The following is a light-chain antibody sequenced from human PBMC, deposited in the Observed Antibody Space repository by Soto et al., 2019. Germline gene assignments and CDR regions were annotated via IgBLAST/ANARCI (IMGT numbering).Light chain of an antibody. CDR3: AAWDNSLNGRV. Sequence: QSVLTQPPSASGTPGQRVTISCSGSDSNSGSNYVYWYQQLPGTAPKLLIYSNIQRPSGVPARFSGSKSGTTAYLAISGLRSEDEADYYCAAWDNSLNGRVFGGGTKVTVL. CDR1: DSNSGSNY. V-gene: IGLV1-47*02. J-gene: IGLJ3*02. CDR2: SNI.